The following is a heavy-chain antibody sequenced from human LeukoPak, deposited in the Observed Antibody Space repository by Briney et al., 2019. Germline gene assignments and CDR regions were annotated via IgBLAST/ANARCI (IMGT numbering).Heavy chain of an antibody. Sequence: PSQTLSLTCSVSGGSISSANYLWSWIRQPAGKGLERIGRILTSGSTKYNPSLKSRVTISIDTSKNQVSLKLTSVTAADTAVYYCARGIMITFGGVIADYWGQGTLVTVFS. J-gene: IGHJ4*02. CDR3: ARGIMITFGGVIADY. CDR2: ILTSGST. V-gene: IGHV4-61*02. CDR1: GGSISSANYL. D-gene: IGHD3-16*02.